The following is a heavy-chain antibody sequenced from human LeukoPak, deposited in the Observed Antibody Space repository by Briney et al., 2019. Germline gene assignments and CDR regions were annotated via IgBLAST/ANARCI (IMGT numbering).Heavy chain of an antibody. CDR1: GYTFTGYY. CDR2: INPNSGGT. Sequence: GASVKVSCKASGYTFTGYYMHWVRQAPGQGLGWMGWINPNSGGTNYAQKFQGRVTMTRDTSISTAYMELSRLRSDDTAVYYCARVPAYGDYWFDPWGQGTLVTVSS. V-gene: IGHV1-2*02. CDR3: ARVPAYGDYWFDP. J-gene: IGHJ5*02. D-gene: IGHD4-17*01.